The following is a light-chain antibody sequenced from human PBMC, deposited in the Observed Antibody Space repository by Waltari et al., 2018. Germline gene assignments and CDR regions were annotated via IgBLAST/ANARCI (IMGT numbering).Light chain of an antibody. J-gene: IGKJ2*01. CDR1: QSLLHSNGYNY. CDR2: LGS. V-gene: IGKV2-28*01. Sequence: DIVMTQSPLSLPVTPGEPASISCRSSQSLLHSNGYNYLDWYLQKPGQSPQLLFYLGSIRASVVPDRFSGSGSGTDFTLKISRVEAEDVGVYYCMQALQSPYPFGQGTKLEIK. CDR3: MQALQSPYP.